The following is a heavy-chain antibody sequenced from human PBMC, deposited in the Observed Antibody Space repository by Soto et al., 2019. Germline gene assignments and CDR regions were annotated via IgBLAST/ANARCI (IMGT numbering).Heavy chain of an antibody. D-gene: IGHD5-18*01. CDR1: GGSISNYY. CDR2: IYYSGST. CDR3: ARDNGYSYGYTLDH. J-gene: IGHJ4*02. Sequence: PSETLSLTCIVSGGSISNYYWSWIRQPPGKGLEWIGYIYYSGSTNYNPSLQSRVTISVDTSKNQFSLKLSSVTAADTAVYYCARDNGYSYGYTLDHWGQGTLVTV. V-gene: IGHV4-59*01.